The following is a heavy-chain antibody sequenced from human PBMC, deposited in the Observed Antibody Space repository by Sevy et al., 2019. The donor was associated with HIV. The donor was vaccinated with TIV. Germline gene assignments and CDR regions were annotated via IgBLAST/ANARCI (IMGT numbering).Heavy chain of an antibody. CDR3: ARRNDFDI. V-gene: IGHV4-59*08. Sequence: SETLSLTCTVSGGSINSDHWNWIRQPPGKGLEWIGYVYYNGDTNYNPSLKNRVTISVDRTKNHFSLKLTSVTAADTAVYYCARRNDFDIWGQGTMVTVSS. CDR1: GGSINSDH. CDR2: VYYNGDT. J-gene: IGHJ3*02.